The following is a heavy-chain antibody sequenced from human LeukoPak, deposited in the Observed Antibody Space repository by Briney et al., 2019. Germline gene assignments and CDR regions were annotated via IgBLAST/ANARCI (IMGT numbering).Heavy chain of an antibody. CDR3: ARRKGRGYSYGGESFDY. J-gene: IGHJ4*02. CDR1: GFSFINYG. Sequence: LPGGPLRLSCAPSGFSFINYGIHWFRQAPGKGLMWVAFIRYDGNDRFHADSVRGRFTISRDTSKNTQYLHMNSLRVDDTAVYYCARRKGRGYSYGGESFDYWGQGTLVTVSS. CDR2: IRYDGNDR. D-gene: IGHD5-18*01. V-gene: IGHV3-30*02.